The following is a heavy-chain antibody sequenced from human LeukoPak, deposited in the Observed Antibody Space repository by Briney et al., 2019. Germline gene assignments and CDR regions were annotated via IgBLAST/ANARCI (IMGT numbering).Heavy chain of an antibody. D-gene: IGHD2-15*01. J-gene: IGHJ5*02. V-gene: IGHV3-23*01. CDR3: ARGYCSGGSCQWNWFDP. CDR2: ISGDGKNT. Sequence: PGGALRLSCTASGFTFSSYPMYWVRQAPPKGLQWVSAISGDGKNTYYAESMKGRFTLSRDNSKDTLYLQMNSLRAEDTAVYYCARGYCSGGSCQWNWFDPWGQGTLVTVSS. CDR1: GFTFSSYP.